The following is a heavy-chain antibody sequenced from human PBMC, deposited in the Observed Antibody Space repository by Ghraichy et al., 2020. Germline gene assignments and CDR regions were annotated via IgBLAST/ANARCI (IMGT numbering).Heavy chain of an antibody. CDR3: ARGYQPSSSWLGYFYYYMDV. J-gene: IGHJ6*03. CDR2: IYYSGST. CDR1: GGSISRYY. V-gene: IGHV4-59*01. Sequence: SETLSLTCTVSGGSISRYYWSWIRQPPGKGLEWIGCIYYSGSTNYNPSLKSRVTISVDTSKNQFSLKLSSVTAADTAVYFCARGYQPSSSWLGYFYYYMDVWGKGTTVTVSS. D-gene: IGHD6-13*01.